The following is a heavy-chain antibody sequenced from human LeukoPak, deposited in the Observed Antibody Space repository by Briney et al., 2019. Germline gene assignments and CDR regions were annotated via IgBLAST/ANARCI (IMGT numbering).Heavy chain of an antibody. V-gene: IGHV3-30-3*01. CDR3: ASHYDTSGYHYFDF. CDR2: ISYDGSNK. Sequence: PGGSLRLSCAASGFTFSRYAMHGVRQAPGKGLEWVAVISYDGSNKYYADSVKGRFTISRDSSKNTLYLQMNSLRAEDTAVYYCASHYDTSGYHYFDFRGQGTLVTVSS. CDR1: GFTFSRYA. D-gene: IGHD3-22*01. J-gene: IGHJ4*02.